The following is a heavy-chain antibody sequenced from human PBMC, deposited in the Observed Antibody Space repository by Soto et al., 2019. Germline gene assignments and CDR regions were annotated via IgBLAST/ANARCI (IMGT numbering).Heavy chain of an antibody. CDR3: ARQGFEKLHGLVDV. D-gene: IGHD1-26*01. Sequence: QVQLQESGPRLVKPSETLSLTCTVSGGSLRSYYCSWFRQPPGKGLEWVGYINYSGGAFYNPSLKSRVTMSVDASTNQYSLMVNSVTATDTAVYYCARQGFEKLHGLVDVWGQGTTVTVSS. J-gene: IGHJ6*02. CDR2: INYSGGA. CDR1: GGSLRSYY. V-gene: IGHV4-59*08.